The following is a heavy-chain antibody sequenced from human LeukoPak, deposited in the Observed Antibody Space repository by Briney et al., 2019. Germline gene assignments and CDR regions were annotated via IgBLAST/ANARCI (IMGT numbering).Heavy chain of an antibody. CDR1: GFRFTDCW. V-gene: IGHV5-10-1*01. CDR2: IDPSDSYT. CDR3: ARLVDTATVGNWYLDL. D-gene: IGHD5-18*01. Sequence: GESLKISCKGSGFRFTDCWITWVRQMPWKGLEWMGRIDPSDSYTNYRPSFQGHVTISGDKSINTAYLQWSSLKASDTAMYYCARLVDTATVGNWYLDLWGRGTLVTVSS. J-gene: IGHJ2*01.